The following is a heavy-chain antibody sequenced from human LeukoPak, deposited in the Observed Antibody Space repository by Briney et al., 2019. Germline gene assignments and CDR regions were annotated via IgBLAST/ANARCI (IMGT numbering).Heavy chain of an antibody. CDR2: ISGDGGST. D-gene: IGHD6-19*01. CDR1: GFTLDDYA. J-gene: IGHJ4*02. CDR3: AKGGSGWSYYFDF. V-gene: IGHV3-43*02. Sequence: GGSLRLSCAASGFTLDDYAMHCVRQAPGKGLEWVSLISGDGGSTYYADSVKGRFTISRDNSKNSLYLQMNSLSTEDTALYYCAKGGSGWSYYFDFWGQGTLVTVSS.